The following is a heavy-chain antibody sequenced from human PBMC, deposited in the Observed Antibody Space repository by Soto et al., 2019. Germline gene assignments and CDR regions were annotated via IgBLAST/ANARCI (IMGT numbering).Heavy chain of an antibody. CDR2: ISGSGGST. D-gene: IGHD2-2*01. Sequence: ELQVLESGGGLVQPGGSLRLSCAASGFTFTNYVMTWVRQAPGKGLEWVSGISGSGGSTYYADSVKGRFTISRDNFKKTLDLQMNSLRAEDTAVYYCAKVSGDQLLSTFDYWGRGTLVTVSS. J-gene: IGHJ4*02. CDR3: AKVSGDQLLSTFDY. V-gene: IGHV3-23*01. CDR1: GFTFTNYV.